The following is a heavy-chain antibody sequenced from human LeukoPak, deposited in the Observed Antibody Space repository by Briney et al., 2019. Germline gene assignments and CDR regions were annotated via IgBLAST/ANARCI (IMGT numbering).Heavy chain of an antibody. CDR2: IYYSGST. CDR3: ARDMSGYCSSTSCYGYYYYGMDV. CDR1: GGSLSSYY. J-gene: IGHJ6*02. Sequence: SETLSLTCTVSGGSLSSYYWRWIRQPPGKGLEWIGYIYYSGSTNYNPSLTSRVTISVDTSKNQFSLKLSSVTAADTAVYYCARDMSGYCSSTSCYGYYYYGMDVWGQGTTVTVSS. D-gene: IGHD2-2*01. V-gene: IGHV4-59*01.